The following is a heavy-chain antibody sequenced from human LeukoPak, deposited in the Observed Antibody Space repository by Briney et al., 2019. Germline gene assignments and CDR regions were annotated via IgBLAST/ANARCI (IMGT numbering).Heavy chain of an antibody. CDR3: ARDRFMFFNPHGIMDV. D-gene: IGHD3/OR15-3a*01. CDR1: GFTVSSNY. J-gene: IGHJ6*02. V-gene: IGHV3-53*01. CDR2: IYSGGST. Sequence: PGESLRLSCAASGFTVSSNYMSWVRQAPGKGLEWVSVIYSGGSTYYADSVKGRFTISRDNSKNTLYLQMNSLRAEDTAVYYCARDRFMFFNPHGIMDVWGQGTTVTVSS.